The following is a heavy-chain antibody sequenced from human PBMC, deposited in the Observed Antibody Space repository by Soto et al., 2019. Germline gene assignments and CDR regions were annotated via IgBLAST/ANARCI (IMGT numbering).Heavy chain of an antibody. CDR2: IIPIFGTA. D-gene: IGHD2-15*01. J-gene: IGHJ6*02. V-gene: IGHV1-69*01. Sequence: QVQLVQSGAEVQKPGSSVKVSCKASGGTFSSYAISWVRQAPGQGLEWMGGIIPIFGTANYAQKFQGRVTITADESTSTAYMELSSLRSEDTAVYYCARGSVVVVAAIRDYYYGMDVWGQGTTVTVSS. CDR3: ARGSVVVVAAIRDYYYGMDV. CDR1: GGTFSSYA.